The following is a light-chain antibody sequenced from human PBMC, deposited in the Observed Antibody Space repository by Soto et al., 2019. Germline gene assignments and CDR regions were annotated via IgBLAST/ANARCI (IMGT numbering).Light chain of an antibody. CDR3: QQYGNSLPWT. J-gene: IGKJ1*01. CDR2: GAS. Sequence: EIVLTQSPGTLSLSPGERATLSCRASQSVGNNYLGWYQQKPGQAPRLLVYGASRRATGIPDRFSGSGSGTDFTLTISGLEAEDFAVYYCQQYGNSLPWTFGQGTKVDIK. V-gene: IGKV3-20*01. CDR1: QSVGNNY.